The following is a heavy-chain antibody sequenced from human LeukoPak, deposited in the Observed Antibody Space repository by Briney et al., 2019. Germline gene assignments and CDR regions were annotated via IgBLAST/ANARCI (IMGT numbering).Heavy chain of an antibody. Sequence: SETLSLTCTVSGGSISSYYWSWIRQPPGKGLEWIGYIYYSGSTNYNPSLKSRVTISVDTSKNQFSLKLSSVTAADTAVYYCAREEYDYVWGRDRSDAFDIWGQGTMVTVSS. CDR3: AREEYDYVWGRDRSDAFDI. J-gene: IGHJ3*02. CDR1: GGSISSYY. D-gene: IGHD3-16*01. V-gene: IGHV4-59*01. CDR2: IYYSGST.